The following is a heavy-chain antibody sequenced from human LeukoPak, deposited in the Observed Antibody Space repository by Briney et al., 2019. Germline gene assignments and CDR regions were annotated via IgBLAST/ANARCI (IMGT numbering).Heavy chain of an antibody. CDR1: GFTFSSYA. CDR3: SKTPGIRVAGTPVYWFGP. V-gene: IGHV3-23*01. J-gene: IGHJ5*02. Sequence: GGSLRLSCAASGFTFSSYAMSWVRQAPGKGLEWVSAISGSGGSTYYADSVKGRFTTSRDNSKNTLYLQMNSLRAEDTAVYYCSKTPGIRVAGTPVYWFGPLGQGTLVTGSS. CDR2: ISGSGGST. D-gene: IGHD3-3*02.